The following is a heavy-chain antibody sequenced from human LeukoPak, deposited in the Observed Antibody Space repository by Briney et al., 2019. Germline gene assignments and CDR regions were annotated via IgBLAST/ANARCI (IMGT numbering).Heavy chain of an antibody. J-gene: IGHJ3*02. CDR1: GGSISSSSYY. D-gene: IGHD3-22*01. CDR3: ARESVYYDSSGYNDVFDI. V-gene: IGHV4-39*07. Sequence: PSETLSLTCTVSGGSISSSSYYWGWIRQPPGKGLEWIGSIYYSGSTYYNPSPKSRVTMSVDTSNNQFSLKLSSVTAADMAVYYCARESVYYDSSGYNDVFDIWGQGTMVTVSS. CDR2: IYYSGST.